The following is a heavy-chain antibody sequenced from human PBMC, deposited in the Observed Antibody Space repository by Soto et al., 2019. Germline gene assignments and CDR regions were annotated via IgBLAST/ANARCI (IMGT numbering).Heavy chain of an antibody. V-gene: IGHV3-20*04. CDR1: GFTFDDYG. CDR3: ARGLQLWSFYYGMDV. D-gene: IGHD5-18*01. CDR2: INWNGGST. J-gene: IGHJ6*02. Sequence: PGGSLRLSCAASGFTFDDYGMSWVRQAPGKGLEWVSGINWNGGSTGYADSVKGRFTISRDNAKNSLYLQMNSLRAEDTALYYFARGLQLWSFYYGMDVWGQGTTVTVSS.